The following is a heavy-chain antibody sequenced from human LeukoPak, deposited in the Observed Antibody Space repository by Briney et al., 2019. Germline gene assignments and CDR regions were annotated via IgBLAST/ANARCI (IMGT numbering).Heavy chain of an antibody. J-gene: IGHJ5*02. CDR1: GYTFTSYY. CDR2: INPSGGST. V-gene: IGHV1-46*01. D-gene: IGHD2-21*02. CDR3: ARDSKAYCGGDCYANWFDP. Sequence: ASVKVSCKASGYTFTSYYMHWVRQAPGQGLEWMGIINPSGGSTSYAQKFQGRVTMTRDTSISTAYMELSRLRSDDTAVYYCARDSKAYCGGDCYANWFDPWGQGTLVTVSS.